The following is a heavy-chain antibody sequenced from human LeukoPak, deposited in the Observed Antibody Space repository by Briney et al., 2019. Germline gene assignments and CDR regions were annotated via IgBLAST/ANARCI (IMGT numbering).Heavy chain of an antibody. CDR1: GDSISSHY. CDR2: IYYSGTT. V-gene: IGHV4-59*11. D-gene: IGHD4/OR15-4a*01. J-gene: IGHJ5*02. Sequence: SETLSLTCTVSGDSISSHYWSCIRQPPGKGLEWIGYIYYSGTTNYNPSLKSRVTISLDTSKNQFSLKVNSVTAADTALYYCARVPVHDYGNWIDTRGQGTLVTVSS. CDR3: ARVPVHDYGNWIDT.